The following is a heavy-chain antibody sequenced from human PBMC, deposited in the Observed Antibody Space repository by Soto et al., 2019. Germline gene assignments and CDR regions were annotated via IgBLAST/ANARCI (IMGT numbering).Heavy chain of an antibody. Sequence: PGGSLRLSCAASGFTFSSYAMSWVRQAPGKGLEWVSAISGSGGSTYYADSVKGRFTISRDNSKNTLYLQMNSLRAEDTAVYYCAKDGRYDFWSGYYGPIDYWGQGTLVTVSS. D-gene: IGHD3-3*01. V-gene: IGHV3-23*01. CDR1: GFTFSSYA. CDR2: ISGSGGST. J-gene: IGHJ4*02. CDR3: AKDGRYDFWSGYYGPIDY.